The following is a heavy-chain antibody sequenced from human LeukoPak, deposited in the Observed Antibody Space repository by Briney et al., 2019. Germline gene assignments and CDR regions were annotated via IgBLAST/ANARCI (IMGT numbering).Heavy chain of an antibody. CDR2: IYSGGST. V-gene: IGHV3-53*01. J-gene: IGHJ4*02. CDR3: ARGILEWLLAFDY. CDR1: GFTFDDFG. Sequence: GGSLRLSCAASGFTFDDFGMSWVRQAPGKGLEWVSVIYSGGSTYYADSVKGRFTISRDNSKNTLYLQMNSLRAEDTAVYYCARGILEWLLAFDYWGQGTLVTVSS. D-gene: IGHD3-3*01.